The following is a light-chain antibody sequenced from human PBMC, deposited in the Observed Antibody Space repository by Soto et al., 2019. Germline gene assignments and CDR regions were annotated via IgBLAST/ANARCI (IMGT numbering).Light chain of an antibody. CDR1: SSNIGAGYD. J-gene: IGLJ2*01. Sequence: QLVLTQPPSVSGAPGQRVTISCTGSSSNIGAGYDVHWYRQLPGTAPKLLIYGNGNRPSGVPDRFSGSKSGTSASLAITGLQAEDEADYYCQSYDSSLSGVVFGGGTKVTVL. CDR3: QSYDSSLSGVV. CDR2: GNG. V-gene: IGLV1-40*01.